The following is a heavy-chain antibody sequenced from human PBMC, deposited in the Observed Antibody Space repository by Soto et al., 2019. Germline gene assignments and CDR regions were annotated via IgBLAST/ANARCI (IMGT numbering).Heavy chain of an antibody. J-gene: IGHJ4*02. Sequence: ASVKVSCKASGGTFSSYTISWVRQAPGQGLKWMGRIIPILGIANYAQKFQGRVTITADKSTSTAYMELSSLRSEDTAVYYCARAPSAAAGTFDYWGQGTLVTVSS. CDR1: GGTFSSYT. CDR2: IIPILGIA. CDR3: ARAPSAAAGTFDY. V-gene: IGHV1-69*02. D-gene: IGHD6-13*01.